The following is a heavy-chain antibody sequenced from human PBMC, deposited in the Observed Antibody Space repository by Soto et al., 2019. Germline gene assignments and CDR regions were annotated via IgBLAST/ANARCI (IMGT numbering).Heavy chain of an antibody. Sequence: VQLVQSGAEVKKPGSSVKVSCKASGGTFGSYAISWVRQAPGQGLEWMGGIIPIPGTANYAQKFQGRVTIAADESTRTAYMELSSLRSEDTAVYYCARSQGSSTSLEIYYYYYYGMDVWGQGTTVTVSS. CDR2: IIPIPGTA. J-gene: IGHJ6*02. V-gene: IGHV1-69*01. D-gene: IGHD2-2*01. CDR3: ARSQGSSTSLEIYYYYYYGMDV. CDR1: GGTFGSYA.